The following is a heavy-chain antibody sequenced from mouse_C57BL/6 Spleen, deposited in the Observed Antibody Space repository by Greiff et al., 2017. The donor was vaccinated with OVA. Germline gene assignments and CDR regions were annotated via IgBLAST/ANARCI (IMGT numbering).Heavy chain of an antibody. CDR3: ARHGGSPGYFDY. V-gene: IGHV2-6-1*01. Sequence: QVQLKESGPGLVAPSQSLSITCTVSGFSLTSYGVHWVRQPPGKGLEWLVVIWSDGSTTYNSALKSRLSISKDNAKSQVFLKMNSLQTDDTAMYYCARHGGSPGYFDYWGKGTTLTVSS. J-gene: IGHJ2*01. CDR2: IWSDGST. CDR1: GFSLTSYG.